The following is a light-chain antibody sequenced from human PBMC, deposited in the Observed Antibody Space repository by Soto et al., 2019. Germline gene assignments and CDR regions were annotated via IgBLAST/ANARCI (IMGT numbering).Light chain of an antibody. CDR1: QSVSSN. J-gene: IGKJ4*01. CDR3: QQYNNWPPLP. V-gene: IGKV3-15*01. Sequence: EIVMTQSPATLSVSPGERATLSCRASQSVSSNLAWYQQKPGQAPRLIIYGASTRATGIPDRLSCSGSGTEFSLTISSLQSEDFAVYYCQQYNNWPPLPFGGGTKVELK. CDR2: GAS.